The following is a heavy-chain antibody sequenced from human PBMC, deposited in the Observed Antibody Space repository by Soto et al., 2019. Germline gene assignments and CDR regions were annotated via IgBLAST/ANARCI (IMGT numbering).Heavy chain of an antibody. CDR1: GFTFSSYW. Sequence: EVQLVESGGGLVQPGGSLRLSCAASGFTFSSYWMHWVRQAPGKGLVWVSRINSDGSSTSYADSVKGRFTISRDNAKNTLDLQMDRLRAEDTAVYYCASLAVAGPFDYWGQGTLVTVSS. D-gene: IGHD6-19*01. CDR3: ASLAVAGPFDY. CDR2: INSDGSST. V-gene: IGHV3-74*01. J-gene: IGHJ4*02.